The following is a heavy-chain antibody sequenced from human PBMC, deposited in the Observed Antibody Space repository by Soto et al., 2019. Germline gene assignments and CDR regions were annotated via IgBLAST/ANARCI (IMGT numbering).Heavy chain of an antibody. CDR3: ARGAVVAGDFDY. V-gene: IGHV3-33*01. Sequence: GGSLRLSCAASGSAFRTHGMHWVRQAPGKGLEWVAVIWGDGSKKYYADSVKGRFTISKDNSKNTLFLQMNTLRAEDTAVYYCARGAVVAGDFDYWGQGTLVTVSS. CDR2: IWGDGSKK. J-gene: IGHJ4*02. CDR1: GSAFRTHG. D-gene: IGHD2-15*01.